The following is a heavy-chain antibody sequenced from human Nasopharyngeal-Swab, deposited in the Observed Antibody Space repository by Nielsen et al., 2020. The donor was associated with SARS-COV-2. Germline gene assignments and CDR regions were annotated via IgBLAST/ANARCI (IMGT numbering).Heavy chain of an antibody. CDR2: VYYYSGTT. J-gene: IGHJ4*02. CDR3: ARRPTGYGDYYFDS. D-gene: IGHD4-17*01. V-gene: IGHV4-59*08. Sequence: WIRQPPGKGLEWIGYVYYYSGTTNSNPSLKSRVTISMDTFKKQFSLQMSSVTTADTAVYYCARRPTGYGDYYFDSWGQGTLVTVSS.